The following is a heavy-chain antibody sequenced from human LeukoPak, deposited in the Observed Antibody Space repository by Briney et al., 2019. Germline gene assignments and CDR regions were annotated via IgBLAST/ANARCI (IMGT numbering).Heavy chain of an antibody. CDR3: AKERGYYYDSSGLDY. CDR2: ISGSGGST. J-gene: IGHJ4*02. Sequence: PGGSLRLSRAASGFTFSSYAMSWVRQAPGKGLEWVSAISGSGGSTYYADSVKGRFTISRDNSKNTLYLQMNSLRAEDTAVYYCAKERGYYYDSSGLDYWGQGTLVTVSS. CDR1: GFTFSSYA. V-gene: IGHV3-23*01. D-gene: IGHD3-22*01.